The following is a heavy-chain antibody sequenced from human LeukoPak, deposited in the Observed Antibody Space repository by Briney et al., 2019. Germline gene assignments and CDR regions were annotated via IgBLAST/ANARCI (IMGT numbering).Heavy chain of an antibody. CDR2: ITAYNGYT. Sequence: ASVKDSCKASGYTLISYAISWVRQAPGQGLEWMGWITAYNGYTTYAQKLQGRVTMTTDTSTNTASMALRSLESDDTAVYCCARGDCSGGSCYLPEYLQHWGQGTLVTVSS. CDR1: GYTLISYA. J-gene: IGHJ1*01. V-gene: IGHV1-18*01. D-gene: IGHD2-15*01. CDR3: ARGDCSGGSCYLPEYLQH.